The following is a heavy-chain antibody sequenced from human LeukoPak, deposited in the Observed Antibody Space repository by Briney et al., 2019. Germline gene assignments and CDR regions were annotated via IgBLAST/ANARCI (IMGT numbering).Heavy chain of an antibody. CDR1: GGSISSSSYY. CDR3: ARVGERGTHYGDLYYFDY. Sequence: SETLSLTCTVSGGSISSSSYYWGWIRQPPGKGLEWIGSIYYSGSTNYNPSLKSRVTISVDTSKNQFSLKLSSVTAADTAVYYCARVGERGTHYGDLYYFDYWGQGTLVTVSS. D-gene: IGHD4-17*01. J-gene: IGHJ4*02. CDR2: IYYSGST. V-gene: IGHV4-39*07.